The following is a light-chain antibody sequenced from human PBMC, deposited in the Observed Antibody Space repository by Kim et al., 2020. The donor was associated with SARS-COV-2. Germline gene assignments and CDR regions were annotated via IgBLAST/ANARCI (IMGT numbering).Light chain of an antibody. CDR2: QDS. Sequence: SYELTQPPSVSVSPGQTASITCSGDKLGDKYACWYQQKPGQSPVLVIYQDSKRPSGIPERFSGSNSGNTATLTISGTQAMDEADYYCQAWDSSTADVGFG. CDR1: KLGDKY. J-gene: IGLJ2*01. V-gene: IGLV3-1*01. CDR3: QAWDSSTADVG.